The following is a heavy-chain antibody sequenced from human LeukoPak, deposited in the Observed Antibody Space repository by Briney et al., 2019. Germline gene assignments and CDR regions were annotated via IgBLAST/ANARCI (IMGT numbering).Heavy chain of an antibody. CDR3: ARVDVDIVATMGV. CDR2: IIPILGIA. J-gene: IGHJ4*02. CDR1: GYTLTGYY. Sequence: SVKVSCKASGYTLTGYYMHWVRQAPGQGLEWMGRIIPILGIANYAQKFQGRVTITADKSTSTAYMELSSLRSEDTAVYYCARVDVDIVATMGVWGQGTLVTVSS. D-gene: IGHD5-12*01. V-gene: IGHV1-69*04.